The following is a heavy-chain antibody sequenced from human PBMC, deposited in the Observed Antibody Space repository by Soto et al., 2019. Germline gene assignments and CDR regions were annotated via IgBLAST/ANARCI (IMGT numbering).Heavy chain of an antibody. V-gene: IGHV1-69*13. Sequence: ASVKVSCKASGGTFSSYAISWVRQAPGQGLEWMGGIIPIFGTANYAQKFQGRVTITADESTSTAYMELSSLRSEDTAVYYCARGSGAMYYYDSSGYSRGFDYWGQGTLVTVSS. J-gene: IGHJ4*02. CDR2: IIPIFGTA. D-gene: IGHD3-22*01. CDR3: ARGSGAMYYYDSSGYSRGFDY. CDR1: GGTFSSYA.